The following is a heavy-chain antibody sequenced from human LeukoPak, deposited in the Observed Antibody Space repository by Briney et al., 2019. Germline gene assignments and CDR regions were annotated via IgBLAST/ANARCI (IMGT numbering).Heavy chain of an antibody. Sequence: SETLSLTCTVTGGSISSYYWNWIRHPPGKGLEWIGYIYYSGTTNYNPSLKSRVTLSVDTSKNQFSLKLSSVTAADTAVYYCARDRSYGMDVWGQGTTVTVSS. CDR1: GGSISSYY. J-gene: IGHJ6*02. CDR2: IYYSGTT. V-gene: IGHV4-59*01. CDR3: ARDRSYGMDV.